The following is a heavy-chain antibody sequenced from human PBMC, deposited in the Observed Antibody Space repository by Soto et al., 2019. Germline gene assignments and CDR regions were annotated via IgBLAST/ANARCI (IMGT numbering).Heavy chain of an antibody. CDR1: GGSTSSGGYS. CDR2: IFYRGST. CDR3: ARAPGDYFDY. Sequence: QVQLQESGPGLVKPSQTLSLTCTVSGGSTSSGGYSWTWTRHHPGKGLGWIGYIFYRGSTYYNPSLKSRVAISVDTSKNQFSLKLSSVTAADTAVYYCARAPGDYFDYWGQGTLVTVSS. J-gene: IGHJ4*02. V-gene: IGHV4-31*03.